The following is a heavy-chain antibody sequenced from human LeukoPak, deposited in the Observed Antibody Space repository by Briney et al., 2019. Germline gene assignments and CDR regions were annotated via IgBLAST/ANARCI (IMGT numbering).Heavy chain of an antibody. CDR1: GYTFTTYA. D-gene: IGHD3-9*01. CDR2: INAGNGNT. V-gene: IGHV1-3*01. J-gene: IGHJ4*02. CDR3: ARDQGSWSIFDF. Sequence: GASVKVSCKASGYTFTTYAIHWVRQAPGQGLEWMGWINAGNGNTKYSQNLQDRVTITRDTSASTAYMELSSLKSADTAVYFCARDQGSWSIFDFWGQGTLVTASS.